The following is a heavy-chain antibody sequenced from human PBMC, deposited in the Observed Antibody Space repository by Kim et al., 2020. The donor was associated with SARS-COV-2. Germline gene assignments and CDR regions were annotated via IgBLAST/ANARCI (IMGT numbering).Heavy chain of an antibody. CDR1: GFTFSSYA. V-gene: IGHV3-23*01. D-gene: IGHD3-3*01. CDR3: AKEGDYDFWSGYYIDREYFQH. Sequence: GGSLRLSCAASGFTFSSYAMSWVRQAPGKGLEWVSAISGSGGSTYYADSVKGRFTISRDNSKNTLYLQMNSLRAEDTAVYYCAKEGDYDFWSGYYIDREYFQHWGQGTLVTVSS. CDR2: ISGSGGST. J-gene: IGHJ1*01.